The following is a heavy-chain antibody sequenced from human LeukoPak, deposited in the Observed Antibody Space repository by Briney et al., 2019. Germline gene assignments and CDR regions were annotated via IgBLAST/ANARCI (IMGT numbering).Heavy chain of an antibody. Sequence: PGGSLRLSCAASGFTFSSYAMSWVRQAPGKGLEWVSAISGSGGSTYYADSVKGRFTIPRDNSKNTLYLQMNSLRAEDTAVYYCARLPAYCSSISCYYDYWGQGTLVTVSS. CDR3: ARLPAYCSSISCYYDY. D-gene: IGHD2-2*01. CDR1: GFTFSSYA. V-gene: IGHV3-23*01. J-gene: IGHJ4*02. CDR2: ISGSGGST.